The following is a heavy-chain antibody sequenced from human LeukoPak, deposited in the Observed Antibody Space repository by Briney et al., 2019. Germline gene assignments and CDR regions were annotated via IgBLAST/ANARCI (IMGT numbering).Heavy chain of an antibody. J-gene: IGHJ3*02. Sequence: PSETLSLTCTVSGGSISSGGYYWSWIRQHPGKGLEWIGYIYYSGSTYYNPSLESRVTISVDTSKNQFSLKLSSVTAADTAVYYCASRIAAAGTDAFDIWGQGTMVTVSS. D-gene: IGHD6-13*01. V-gene: IGHV4-31*03. CDR2: IYYSGST. CDR3: ASRIAAAGTDAFDI. CDR1: GGSISSGGYY.